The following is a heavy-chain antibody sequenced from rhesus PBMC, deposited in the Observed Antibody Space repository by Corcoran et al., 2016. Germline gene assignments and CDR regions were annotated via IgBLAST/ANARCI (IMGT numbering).Heavy chain of an antibody. CDR3: TRYRGSWNFDY. D-gene: IGHD6-25*01. V-gene: IGHV3-183*02. CDR2: LTNTGDTV. J-gene: IGHJ4*01. CDR1: GFTFGDYG. Sequence: EVQLVESGGGLVQPGESLRLSCAASGFTFGDYGMHWVRRAPGKGLDWVSSLTNTGDTVYYADSVKSRFTGARDNAKNSLSLQMSSLRAEETAVYYCTRYRGSWNFDYWGQGVLVTVSS.